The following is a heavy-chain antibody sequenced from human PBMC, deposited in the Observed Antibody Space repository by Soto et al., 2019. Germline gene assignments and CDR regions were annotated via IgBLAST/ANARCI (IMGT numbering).Heavy chain of an antibody. CDR2: IYYSGST. V-gene: IGHV4-59*08. CDR1: GGSFSGYY. D-gene: IGHD3-10*01. J-gene: IGHJ4*02. CDR3: ARHNYGSGSTYFDY. Sequence: SETLSLTCAVYGGSFSGYYWSWIRQPPGKGLEWIGYIYYSGSTKYNPSLKSRATISVDTSKNQFSLKLNSMTAADTAVYFCARHNYGSGSTYFDYWGQGTLVTVSS.